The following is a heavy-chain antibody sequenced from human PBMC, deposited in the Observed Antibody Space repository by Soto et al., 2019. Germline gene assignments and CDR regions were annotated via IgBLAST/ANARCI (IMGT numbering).Heavy chain of an antibody. CDR2: IDHSGST. V-gene: IGHV4-38-2*01. Sequence: ETLSLTCAVSGYSSGSGYYWGWIRQPPGKGQEWIGSIDHSGSTYYTPSLKSRVSISVETFNNQFSLRLSSVTAADTAMYYCARRHSSSWYGIDYWGQGTPVTVSS. CDR3: ARRHSSSWYGIDY. D-gene: IGHD6-13*01. J-gene: IGHJ4*02. CDR1: GYSSGSGYY.